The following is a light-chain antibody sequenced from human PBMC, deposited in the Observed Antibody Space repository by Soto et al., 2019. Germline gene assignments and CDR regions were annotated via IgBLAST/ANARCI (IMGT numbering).Light chain of an antibody. V-gene: IGKV1-39*01. CDR3: QQSYSTPLT. CDR1: QSIYNY. CDR2: GAS. J-gene: IGKJ4*01. Sequence: DIQMTQSPSSLSASVGEGVTITCRASQSIYNYLNWYQQKPGKAPKLLIYGASSLQSGVPSRFSGSGSWTDFTLTISSLQPEDFAIYYCQQSYSTPLTFGGGTRVEIK.